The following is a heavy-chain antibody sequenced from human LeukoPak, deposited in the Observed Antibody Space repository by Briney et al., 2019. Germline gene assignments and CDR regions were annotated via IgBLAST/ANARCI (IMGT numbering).Heavy chain of an antibody. CDR2: IYYSGST. D-gene: IGHD2/OR15-2a*01. J-gene: IGHJ4*02. CDR3: ARLISARIDY. Sequence: SETLSLTCTVSGGSISSSRYYWDWIRQPPGKGLEWIGNIYYSGSTYYNPSLKSRLTISVDTSKNQFSLKLSSVTAADTAVYYCARLISARIDYWGQGTLVPVSS. CDR1: GGSISSSRYY. V-gene: IGHV4-39*01.